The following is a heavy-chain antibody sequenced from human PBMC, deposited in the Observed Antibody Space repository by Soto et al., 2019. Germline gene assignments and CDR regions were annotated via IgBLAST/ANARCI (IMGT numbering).Heavy chain of an antibody. J-gene: IGHJ6*02. CDR2: IIPIFGTA. Sequence: SVKVSCKASGGTFSSYAISWVRQAPGQGLEWMGGIIPIFGTANYAQKFQGRVTITADESTSTAYMELSSLRSEDTAVYYCARDHYDFWSGYYTEYYYYGMDVWGQGTTVTVSS. CDR3: ARDHYDFWSGYYTEYYYYGMDV. D-gene: IGHD3-3*01. CDR1: GGTFSSYA. V-gene: IGHV1-69*13.